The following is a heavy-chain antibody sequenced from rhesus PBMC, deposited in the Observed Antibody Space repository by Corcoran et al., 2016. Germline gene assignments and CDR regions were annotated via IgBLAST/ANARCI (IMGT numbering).Heavy chain of an antibody. CDR3: ARGAAAGTDY. J-gene: IGHJ4*01. V-gene: IGHV4-65*01. Sequence: QVQLQASGPGLVKPSEPPSLTSAVSGGSVSSSNLWSWIRQPPGKGLEWIGYISGSSVSTYYNPSLKRRVTIATDTYKNQFSLKLSAVTAADTAVYYCARGAAAGTDYWGQGVLVTVSS. D-gene: IGHD6-25*01. CDR1: GGSVSSSNL. CDR2: ISGSSVST.